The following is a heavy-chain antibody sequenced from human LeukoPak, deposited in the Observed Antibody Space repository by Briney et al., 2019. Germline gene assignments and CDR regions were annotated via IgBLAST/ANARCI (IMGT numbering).Heavy chain of an antibody. J-gene: IGHJ3*02. CDR1: GGSISSYY. D-gene: IGHD2-15*01. CDR2: IYTSGST. CDR3: VLTLGPERWYAFDI. V-gene: IGHV4-4*07. Sequence: SETLSLTCTVSGGSISSYYWSWIRQPAGKGLEWIGRIYTSGSTNYNPSLKSRVTMSVDTSKNQFSPKLSSVTAADTAVYYCVLTLGPERWYAFDIWGQGTMVTVSS.